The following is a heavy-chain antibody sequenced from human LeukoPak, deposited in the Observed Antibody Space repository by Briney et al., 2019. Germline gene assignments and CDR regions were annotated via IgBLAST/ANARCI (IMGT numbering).Heavy chain of an antibody. V-gene: IGHV3-21*01. CDR2: ITSGGDDL. D-gene: IGHD3-9*01. CDR3: ARGHYDVLAASYKWTPDY. Sequence: GGSLRLSCAASGFTFNTFNMNWVRQAPGKGLEWGSSITSGGDDLYYADSVKGRFTTSRANAKNSLSLQLNSLRVEDTAVYYCARGHYDVLAASYKWTPDYWGQGTLVTVSS. CDR1: GFTFNTFN. J-gene: IGHJ4*02.